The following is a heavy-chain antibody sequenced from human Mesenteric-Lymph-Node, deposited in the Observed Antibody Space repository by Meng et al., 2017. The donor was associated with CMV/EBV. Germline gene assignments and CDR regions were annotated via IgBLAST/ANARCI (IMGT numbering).Heavy chain of an antibody. Sequence: GESLKIFCAASGFTFSTYGMHWVRQAPGTGLEWVAVIWYDGSNKYYADSVKGRFTISRDNSQNTLYLQMNSLRAEDTAVYYCAMISPSVGAELDSWGQGTLVTVSS. D-gene: IGHD1-14*01. CDR1: GFTFSTYG. CDR2: IWYDGSNK. V-gene: IGHV3-30*02. CDR3: AMISPSVGAELDS. J-gene: IGHJ4*02.